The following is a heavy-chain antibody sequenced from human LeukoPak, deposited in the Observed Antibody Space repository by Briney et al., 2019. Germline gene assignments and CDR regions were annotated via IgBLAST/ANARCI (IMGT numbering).Heavy chain of an antibody. CDR1: GGSISSYY. Sequence: MSSETLSLTCTVSGGSISSYYWSWIRQPPGKGLEWIGYIYYSGSTNYNPSLKSRVTISVDTSKNQFSLKLTSVTAADTAVYYCARERAYGWEPLPRYFDLWGRGTLVTVSS. CDR3: ARERAYGWEPLPRYFDL. V-gene: IGHV4-59*12. CDR2: IYYSGST. D-gene: IGHD1-26*01. J-gene: IGHJ2*01.